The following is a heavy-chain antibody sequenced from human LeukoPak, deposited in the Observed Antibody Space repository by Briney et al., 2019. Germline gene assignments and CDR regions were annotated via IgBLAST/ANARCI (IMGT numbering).Heavy chain of an antibody. D-gene: IGHD3-22*01. V-gene: IGHV4-4*07. Sequence: SETLSLTCTVSGGSITNYYWSWIRQPAGKGLEWIGRIYTSGSTNYNPSLKSRVTISVDMSKNQFSLKLSSVTAADTAVYYCAVTTYYYDSSGYRAFDIWGQGTMVTVSS. CDR3: AVTTYYYDSSGYRAFDI. CDR1: GGSITNYY. CDR2: IYTSGST. J-gene: IGHJ3*02.